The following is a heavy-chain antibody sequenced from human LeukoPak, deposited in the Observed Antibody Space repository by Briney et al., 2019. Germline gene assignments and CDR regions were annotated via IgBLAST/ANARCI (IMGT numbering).Heavy chain of an antibody. CDR3: ARALLDFWSGYYRYYFDY. J-gene: IGHJ4*02. Sequence: GASVKVSCKASGYTFTSYGISWVRQAPGQGLEWMGWISAYYGNTNYAQKLQGRVTMTTDTSTSTAYMELRSLRSDDTAVYYCARALLDFWSGYYRYYFDYWGQGTLVTVSS. V-gene: IGHV1-18*01. CDR2: ISAYYGNT. CDR1: GYTFTSYG. D-gene: IGHD3-3*01.